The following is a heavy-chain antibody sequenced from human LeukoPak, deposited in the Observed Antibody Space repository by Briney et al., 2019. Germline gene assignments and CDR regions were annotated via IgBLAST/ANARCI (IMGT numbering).Heavy chain of an antibody. CDR1: RYSFGTYG. CDR3: ARGRLTGTSGDGFDF. V-gene: IGHV1-18*01. J-gene: IGHJ3*01. D-gene: IGHD1-7*01. CDR2: IDVYKGNT. Sequence: GSVSVSCTASRYSFGTYGIHSVRQAPRQGLGCMRWIDVYKGNTNYAQNLQGRVTMTTDTSTSTAYMELRSLRSDDTAVYYCARGRLTGTSGDGFDFWGQGTRVTVSS.